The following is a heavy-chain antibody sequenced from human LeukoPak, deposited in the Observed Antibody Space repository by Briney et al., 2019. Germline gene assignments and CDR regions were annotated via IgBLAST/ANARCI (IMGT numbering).Heavy chain of an antibody. V-gene: IGHV1-2*02. D-gene: IGHD1-26*01. Sequence: ASVKVSCKASGYTFTGYYMHWVRQAPGQGLEWMGWINPNSGGTNYAQKFQGRVTMTRDTPISTAYMELSRLRSDDTAVYYCASLSGSYPPFDYWGQGTLVTVPS. CDR1: GYTFTGYY. CDR2: INPNSGGT. CDR3: ASLSGSYPPFDY. J-gene: IGHJ4*02.